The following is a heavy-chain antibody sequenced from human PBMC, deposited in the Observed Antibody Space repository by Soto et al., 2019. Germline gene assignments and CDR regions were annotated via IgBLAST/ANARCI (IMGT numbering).Heavy chain of an antibody. Sequence: EGQLVESGGGLVRAGGSLRLTCEGFGLTFSPYWMTWVRQAPGKGLEWVASIKEDGSVKNYADSVKGRFTVSRDNDKRAMFLQMTSVRADDTAVYFCARDVSSEYASILDVWGRGARVTVSS. CDR1: GLTFSPYW. CDR2: IKEDGSVK. D-gene: IGHD3-3*01. V-gene: IGHV3-7*03. CDR3: ARDVSSEYASILDV. J-gene: IGHJ4*02.